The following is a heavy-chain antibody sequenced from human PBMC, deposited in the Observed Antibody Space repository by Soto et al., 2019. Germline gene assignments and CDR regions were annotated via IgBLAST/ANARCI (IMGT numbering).Heavy chain of an antibody. D-gene: IGHD2-2*01. CDR3: ARPGCSSTSCYYYYGMDV. V-gene: IGHV5-10-1*01. Sequence: GECLKISCKGSGYSLTSYWISWVRQMPGKGLEWLWKIYPRDSYTNYSPPLQGHVTISADKSISTSYLQWSSVKDSDTAMYYCARPGCSSTSCYYYYGMDVCGQLRTGTVSS. CDR1: GYSLTSYW. J-gene: IGHJ6*02. CDR2: IYPRDSYT.